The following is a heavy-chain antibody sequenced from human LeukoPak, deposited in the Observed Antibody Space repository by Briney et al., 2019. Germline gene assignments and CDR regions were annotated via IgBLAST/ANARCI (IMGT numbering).Heavy chain of an antibody. V-gene: IGHV4-4*07. CDR2: IDPSGST. CDR3: ARRASSTAWSFDY. Sequence: SETLSLTCTVSGGSINGYYWTWIRQSAGKGLEWIGQIDPSGSTKYKPSLESRVTVSVDTSKNQFSLQLTSMTVADTGVYYCARRASSTAWSFDYWGQGTLVTVSS. D-gene: IGHD2-2*01. CDR1: GGSINGYY. J-gene: IGHJ4*02.